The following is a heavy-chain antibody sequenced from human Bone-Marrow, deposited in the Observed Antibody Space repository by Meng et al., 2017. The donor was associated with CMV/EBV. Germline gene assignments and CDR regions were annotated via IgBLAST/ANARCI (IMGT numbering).Heavy chain of an antibody. V-gene: IGHV1-2*02. D-gene: IGHD1-26*01. CDR3: ARSGMVGATYQYYHGMDV. J-gene: IGHJ6*02. CDR1: GYTFTGYY. CDR2: INPNSGDT. Sequence: SVKVSCKAYGYTFTGYYIHWVRQAPGQGLEWMGYINPNSGDTKYAQKFQGRTSVTRDASSSTGYMDLNRLRSDDTAVYSCARSGMVGATYQYYHGMDVWGQGTTVTVSS.